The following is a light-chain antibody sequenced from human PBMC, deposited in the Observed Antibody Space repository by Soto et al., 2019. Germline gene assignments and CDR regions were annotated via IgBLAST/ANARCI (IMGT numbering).Light chain of an antibody. CDR3: QQYGSSPFT. J-gene: IGKJ4*01. CDR2: GAS. V-gene: IGKV3-20*01. Sequence: EIVLTQSPGTLPLSPGERATLSCRASQSVSSSYLAWYQQKPGQAPRLLIYGASSRATGIPDRFSGSGSGTDFTLTISRLEPEDFAVYYCQQYGSSPFTLGGGTKVDIK. CDR1: QSVSSSY.